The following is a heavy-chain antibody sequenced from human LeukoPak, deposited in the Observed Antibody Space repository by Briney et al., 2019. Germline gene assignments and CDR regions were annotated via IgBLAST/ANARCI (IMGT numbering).Heavy chain of an antibody. J-gene: IGHJ4*02. CDR3: AKRGVVIRVILVGFHKEAYYFDS. Sequence: GGSLRLSCAVSGFTFSDYSFDWVRQAPGKGLEWVAVIWYDGSNKYFADSVKGRFTISRDNSKNTLYLQMNSLRAEDTAVYFCAKRGVVIRVILVGFHKEAYYFDSWGQGALVTVSS. D-gene: IGHD3-22*01. CDR2: IWYDGSNK. V-gene: IGHV3-33*06. CDR1: GFTFSDYS.